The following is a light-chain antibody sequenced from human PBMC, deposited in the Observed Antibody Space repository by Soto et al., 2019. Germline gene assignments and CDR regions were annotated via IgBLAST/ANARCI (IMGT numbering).Light chain of an antibody. Sequence: QSVLTQYASVSGSPGQSISISCTGTRGDIGPYNYVSWYQYHPGKAPKLLIFDVNSRPSGISNRFSGSKSGNTAYLTISGLQAEDEADYFCASYSTGDTLYVFGSGTKLT. CDR2: DVN. V-gene: IGLV2-14*01. J-gene: IGLJ1*01. CDR3: ASYSTGDTLYV. CDR1: RGDIGPYNY.